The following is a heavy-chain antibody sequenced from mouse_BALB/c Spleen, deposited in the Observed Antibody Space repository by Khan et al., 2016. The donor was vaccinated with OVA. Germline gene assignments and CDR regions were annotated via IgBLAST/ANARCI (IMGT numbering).Heavy chain of an antibody. V-gene: IGHV5-6*02. CDR3: ASHLTGSFAF. J-gene: IGHJ3*01. Sequence: EVKLVESGGDLVKPGGSLKLSCAASGFSFSSYSMSWVRQTPDKRLEWVATISSGGDYTYYPDIVKGRFTISRDNAKNTLYLQMSSLKSEDTAMYYCASHLTGSFAFWGQVTLVTVSA. CDR2: ISSGGDYT. CDR1: GFSFSSYS. D-gene: IGHD4-1*01.